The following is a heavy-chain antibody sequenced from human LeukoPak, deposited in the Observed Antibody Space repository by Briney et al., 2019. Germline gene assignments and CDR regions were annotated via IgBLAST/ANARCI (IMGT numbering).Heavy chain of an antibody. CDR3: AREITMIVVVITTRWFDP. V-gene: IGHV4-39*07. CDR2: IYYSGST. Sequence: SETLSLTCTVSGGSISSGTYYWGWIRQPPGKGLEWIGSIYYSGSTYYNPSLKSRVTISVDTSKNQFSLKLSSVTAADTAVYYCAREITMIVVVITTRWFDPWGQGTLVTVSS. D-gene: IGHD3-22*01. J-gene: IGHJ5*02. CDR1: GGSISSGTYY.